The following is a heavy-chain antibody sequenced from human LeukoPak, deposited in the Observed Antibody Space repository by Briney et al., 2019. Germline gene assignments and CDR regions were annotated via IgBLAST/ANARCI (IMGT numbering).Heavy chain of an antibody. J-gene: IGHJ4*02. CDR1: GFTFSSYG. CDR3: AKGLNWYLDY. D-gene: IGHD3/OR15-3a*01. CDR2: IRSDGSSK. Sequence: GGSLRLSCAASGFTFSSYGMHWVRQAPGKGLEWVAFIRSDGSSKHYADSVKGRFTISRDNSYSTLYVQMNSLRAEDTAVYYCAKGLNWYLDYWGQGTLVTVSS. V-gene: IGHV3-30*02.